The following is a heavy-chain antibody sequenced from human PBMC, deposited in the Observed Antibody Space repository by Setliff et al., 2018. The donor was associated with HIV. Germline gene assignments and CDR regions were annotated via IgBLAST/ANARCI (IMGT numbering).Heavy chain of an antibody. D-gene: IGHD6-6*01. Sequence: LSLTCTVSGDSVSSASYYWSWIRQPPGKGLEWIGYIYYSGTTKYNPSLKSRVTVSVDTSKNQFSLKLSSVTAADTAVYYCASEAWTSYRSSSGYYYYYMDVWGKGTTVTVSS. CDR1: GDSVSSASYY. CDR2: IYYSGTT. J-gene: IGHJ6*03. CDR3: ASEAWTSYRSSSGYYYYYMDV. V-gene: IGHV4-61*01.